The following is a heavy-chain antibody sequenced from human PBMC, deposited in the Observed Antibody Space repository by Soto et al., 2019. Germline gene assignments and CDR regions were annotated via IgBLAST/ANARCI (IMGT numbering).Heavy chain of an antibody. V-gene: IGHV1-69*01. Sequence: QVQLVQSGAEVKKPGSSVKVSCKASGGTFSSYAISWVLQSPGQGLEWMGGIIPIFGTANYAQKFKGRVPITADESTSPAYMELSSLRSEDTAVYYCARARIPRYNWFDPWGQGTLVTVSS. CDR1: GGTFSSYA. CDR2: IIPIFGTA. J-gene: IGHJ5*02. CDR3: ARARIPRYNWFDP.